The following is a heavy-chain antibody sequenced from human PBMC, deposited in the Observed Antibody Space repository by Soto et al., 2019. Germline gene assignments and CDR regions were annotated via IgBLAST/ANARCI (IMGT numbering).Heavy chain of an antibody. Sequence: PGGSLRLSCAASGFTFSSYAMSWVRQAPGKGLEWVSAISGSGGSTYYADSVKGRFTISRDNSKTTLYLQMNSLRAEDTAVYYCAKGLGYYDFWSGYYAEVYFDCWGQGTLVTVSS. CDR3: AKGLGYYDFWSGYYAEVYFDC. D-gene: IGHD3-3*01. V-gene: IGHV3-23*01. CDR1: GFTFSSYA. CDR2: ISGSGGST. J-gene: IGHJ4*02.